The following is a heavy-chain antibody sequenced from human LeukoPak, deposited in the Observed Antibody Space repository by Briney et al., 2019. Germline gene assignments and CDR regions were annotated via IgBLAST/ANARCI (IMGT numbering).Heavy chain of an antibody. Sequence: GGSLRLSCAASGFTFSSYSMNWVRQAPGKGLEWVSSISSSSYIYYADSVKGRFTISRDNAKNSLYLQMNSLRAEDTAVYYCAREVDTAMVQPYDYWGQGTLVTVSS. V-gene: IGHV3-21*01. CDR3: AREVDTAMVQPYDY. CDR2: ISSSSYI. CDR1: GFTFSSYS. J-gene: IGHJ4*02. D-gene: IGHD5-18*01.